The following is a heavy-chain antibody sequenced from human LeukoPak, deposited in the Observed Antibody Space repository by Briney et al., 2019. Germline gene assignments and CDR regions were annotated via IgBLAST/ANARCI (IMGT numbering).Heavy chain of an antibody. CDR3: ARRRSGWTGAFDY. J-gene: IGHJ4*02. D-gene: IGHD6-19*01. Sequence: SETLSLTCTVSGYSITSAYYWGWIRQPPGKGLEWIGSLYHSGGTYYSPSLKSRVTISVDTSKNQFSLKLSSVTAADTAVYFCARRRSGWTGAFDYWGQGTLVTVSS. CDR2: LYHSGGT. V-gene: IGHV4-38-2*02. CDR1: GYSITSAYY.